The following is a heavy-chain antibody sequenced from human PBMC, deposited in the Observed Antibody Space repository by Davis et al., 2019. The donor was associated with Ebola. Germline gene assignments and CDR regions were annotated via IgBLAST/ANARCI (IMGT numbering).Heavy chain of an antibody. J-gene: IGHJ5*02. Sequence: GESLKISCAASGFTFSSYGMHWVRQAPGKGLEWVAVIWYDGSNKYYADSVKGRFTISRDNSKNTLYLQMNSLRAEDTAVYYCAGERVFGVVITNWFDPWGQGTLVTVSS. CDR1: GFTFSSYG. CDR2: IWYDGSNK. CDR3: AGERVFGVVITNWFDP. V-gene: IGHV3-33*01. D-gene: IGHD3-3*01.